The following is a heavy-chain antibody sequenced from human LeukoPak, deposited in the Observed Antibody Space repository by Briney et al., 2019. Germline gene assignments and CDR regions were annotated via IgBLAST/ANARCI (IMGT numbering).Heavy chain of an antibody. J-gene: IGHJ3*02. Sequence: SQTLSLTCTVSGGSISPGYYWSWVRQPAGKELQWIGRIYSSGDTHYNPSFQSRVTMSVDTSKNQFSLNLSSVTAADTAVYYCARDNIPAHINDAFDIWGQGRMVTVSA. D-gene: IGHD6-13*01. CDR2: IYSSGDT. CDR3: ARDNIPAHINDAFDI. CDR1: GGSISPGYY. V-gene: IGHV4-61*02.